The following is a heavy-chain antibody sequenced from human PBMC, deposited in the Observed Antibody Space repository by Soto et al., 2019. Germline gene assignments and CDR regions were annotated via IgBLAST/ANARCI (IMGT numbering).Heavy chain of an antibody. Sequence: QVQLQQWGAGLLKPSETLSLTCAVYGGSFSGYYWSWIRQPPGKGLEWIGEINHSGSTNYNPSLKSRVTISVYTSKYQFSLKLSSVTAADTAVYYCARTARQHLFSRRNWFDPWGQGTLVTVSS. CDR3: ARTARQHLFSRRNWFDP. D-gene: IGHD6-13*01. V-gene: IGHV4-34*01. CDR2: INHSGST. CDR1: GGSFSGYY. J-gene: IGHJ5*02.